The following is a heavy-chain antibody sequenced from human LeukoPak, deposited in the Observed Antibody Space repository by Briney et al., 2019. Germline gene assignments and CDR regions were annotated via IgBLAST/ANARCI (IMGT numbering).Heavy chain of an antibody. V-gene: IGHV1-2*02. CDR3: ARDRGDYYGSGTIGWFDP. CDR1: GYTFTGYY. Sequence: ASVKVSCKASGYTFTGYYMHWVRQAPGQGLEWMGWINPNSGGTNYAQKFQGRVTMTRDTSISTAYMELSRLRSDDTAVYYCARDRGDYYGSGTIGWFDPWAREPWSPSPQ. J-gene: IGHJ5*02. CDR2: INPNSGGT. D-gene: IGHD3-10*01.